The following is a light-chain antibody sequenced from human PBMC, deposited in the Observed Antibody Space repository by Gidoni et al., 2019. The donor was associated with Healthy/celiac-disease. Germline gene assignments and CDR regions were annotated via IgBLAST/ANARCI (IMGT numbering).Light chain of an antibody. V-gene: IGKV3-20*01. Sequence: EIVLTQSPGTLSLSPGARATLSCSARQSVSSSYLAWYQQKHGQDPRLLIYGAASRATGIPDRFSGSGSGTDFTLTISRLEPEDFAVYYCQQYGSSPPFTFGPGTKVDIK. CDR2: GAA. CDR1: QSVSSSY. J-gene: IGKJ3*01. CDR3: QQYGSSPPFT.